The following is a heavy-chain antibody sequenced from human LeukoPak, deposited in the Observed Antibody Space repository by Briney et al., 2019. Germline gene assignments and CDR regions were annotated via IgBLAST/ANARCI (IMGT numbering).Heavy chain of an antibody. J-gene: IGHJ4*02. CDR1: GLTFSNYA. Sequence: GRSLRLSCAASGLTFSNYAMHWVRQAPGKGLEWVAVISYNGSSKYYADSVKGRFTISRDNSKNTLYLQMNSLRVEDTAVYYCARLGFQLLSDYWGQGTLVTVSS. CDR2: ISYNGSSK. D-gene: IGHD2-2*01. CDR3: ARLGFQLLSDY. V-gene: IGHV3-30-3*01.